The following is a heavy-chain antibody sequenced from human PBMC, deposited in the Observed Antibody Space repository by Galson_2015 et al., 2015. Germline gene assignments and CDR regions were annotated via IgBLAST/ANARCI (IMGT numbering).Heavy chain of an antibody. Sequence: ETLSLTCTVSGGSISRYYWNWIRQPPGTGLEWIGYIYYTGSTNYNHNPSLKSRVTISLDTSKNQFSLKLTSVTAADTAVYYCARATYQLLGGPTWGWLDPWGQGTLVTVSS. D-gene: IGHD2-2*01. CDR1: GGSISRYY. CDR3: ARATYQLLGGPTWGWLDP. J-gene: IGHJ5*02. V-gene: IGHV4-59*01. CDR2: IYYTGST.